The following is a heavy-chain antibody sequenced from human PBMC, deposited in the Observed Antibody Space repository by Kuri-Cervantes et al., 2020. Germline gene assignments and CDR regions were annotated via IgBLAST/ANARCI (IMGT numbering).Heavy chain of an antibody. CDR3: AREVRVGGKYFDY. V-gene: IGHV1-2*06. CDR1: GYTFTGYY. J-gene: IGHJ4*02. CDR2: INPNSGHT. D-gene: IGHD3-16*01. Sequence: ASVKVSCKASGYTFTGYYMHWVRQAPGQGLEWMGRINPNSGHTDSAQKFQGRATMTRDTSINTAYMELSSLRSDDTAVYYCAREVRVGGKYFDYWCQGALVTVSS.